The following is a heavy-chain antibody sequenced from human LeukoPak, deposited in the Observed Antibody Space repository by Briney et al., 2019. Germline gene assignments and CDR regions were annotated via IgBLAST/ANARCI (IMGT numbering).Heavy chain of an antibody. CDR2: INWDGSST. CDR3: VANTGSGWLRYKFEY. V-gene: IGHV3-20*04. CDR1: GFTFEDYG. Sequence: GGSLRLSCAPSGFTFEDYGMSWVRRAPGKGLEGVSGINWDGSSTGYADSAKGRFIISRDNAKKSLYLEMNSLRAEDTAFYYCVANTGSGWLRYKFEYWGQGALVTVSS. D-gene: IGHD6-19*01. J-gene: IGHJ4*02.